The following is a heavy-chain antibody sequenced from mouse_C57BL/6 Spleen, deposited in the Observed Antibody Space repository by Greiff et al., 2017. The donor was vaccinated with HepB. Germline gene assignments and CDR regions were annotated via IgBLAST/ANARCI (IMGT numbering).Heavy chain of an antibody. CDR1: GFTFSSYA. Sequence: EVMLVESGGGLVKPGGSLKLSCAASGFTFSSYAMSWVRQTPEKRLEWVATISDGGSYTYYPDNVKGRFTISRDNAKNNLYLQMSHLKSEDTAMYYCARVNDWDDYYAMDYWGQGTSVTVSS. CDR3: ARVNDWDDYYAMDY. V-gene: IGHV5-4*03. D-gene: IGHD4-1*01. CDR2: ISDGGSYT. J-gene: IGHJ4*01.